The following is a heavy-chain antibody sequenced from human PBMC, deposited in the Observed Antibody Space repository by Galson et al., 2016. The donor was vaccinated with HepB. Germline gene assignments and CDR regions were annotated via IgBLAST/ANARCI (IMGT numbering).Heavy chain of an antibody. CDR1: GFTFSSYW. Sequence: SLRLSCAASGFTFSSYWMSWVRQAPGKGLEWVANIKQDGSEKYYVDSVKGRFTISRDNAKNSLYLQMNSLRAEDTAVYYCARDLGGLTISTYLGYWGQGTLVTVSS. CDR3: ARDLGGLTISTYLGY. CDR2: IKQDGSEK. J-gene: IGHJ4*02. V-gene: IGHV3-7*01. D-gene: IGHD3-9*01.